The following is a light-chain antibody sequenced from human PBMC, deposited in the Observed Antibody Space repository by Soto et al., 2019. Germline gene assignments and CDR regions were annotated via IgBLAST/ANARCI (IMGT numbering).Light chain of an antibody. Sequence: DIVMTQSPDSLAVSLGERATINCKSSQSVLDSSDNRNHLAWYQDRPGQPPKLLIYWASTRESGVHDRFSGSGSGTDFSLTINNLQAGDGAVYYCQQYYSTPPSFGQGTKVVI. CDR2: WAS. CDR3: QQYYSTPPS. J-gene: IGKJ1*01. V-gene: IGKV4-1*01. CDR1: QSVLDSSDNRNH.